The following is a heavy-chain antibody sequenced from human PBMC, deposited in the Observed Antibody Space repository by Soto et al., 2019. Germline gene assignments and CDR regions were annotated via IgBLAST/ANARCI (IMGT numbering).Heavy chain of an antibody. V-gene: IGHV1-2*02. Sequence: ASVKVSCKASGYTFTGYYMHWVRQAPGQGLEWMGWINPNSGGTNYAQKFQGRVTMTRDTSISTAYMELSRLRSDDTAVYYCASFFNFLTGYDAFDIWGQGTMVTVSS. D-gene: IGHD3-9*01. CDR2: INPNSGGT. CDR3: ASFFNFLTGYDAFDI. J-gene: IGHJ3*02. CDR1: GYTFTGYY.